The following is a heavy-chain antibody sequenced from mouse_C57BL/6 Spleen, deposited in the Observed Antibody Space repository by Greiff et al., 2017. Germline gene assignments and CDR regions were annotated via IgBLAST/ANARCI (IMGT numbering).Heavy chain of an antibody. CDR1: GYTFTSYW. CDR2: IYPGSGST. CDR3: ASLITTVVAFDY. D-gene: IGHD1-1*01. J-gene: IGHJ2*01. V-gene: IGHV1-55*01. Sequence: QVQLQQPGAELVKPGASVKMSCKASGYTFTSYWITWVKQRPGQGLEWIGDIYPGSGSTNYNEKFKSKATLTVDTSSSTAYMQLSSLTSEDSAVYYWASLITTVVAFDYWGQGTTLTVSS.